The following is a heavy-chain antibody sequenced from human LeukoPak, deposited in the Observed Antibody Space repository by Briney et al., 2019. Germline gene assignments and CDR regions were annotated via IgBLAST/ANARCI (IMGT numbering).Heavy chain of an antibody. CDR1: GDSVSSNNYY. CDR2: INHSEKT. CDR3: ARGPSYSSGSPT. J-gene: IGHJ5*02. Sequence: SETLSLTCSVSGDSVSSNNYYWGWIRQPPGKGLEWIGSINHSEKTFYNPSLKSRVTISVDTSKNQFSLKLSSVTAADTAVYYCARGPSYSSGSPTWGQGTLVTVSS. V-gene: IGHV4-39*01. D-gene: IGHD3-22*01.